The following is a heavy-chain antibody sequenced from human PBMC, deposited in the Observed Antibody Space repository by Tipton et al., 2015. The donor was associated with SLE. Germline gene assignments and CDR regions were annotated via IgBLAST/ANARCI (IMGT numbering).Heavy chain of an antibody. CDR2: ISAYNGNT. CDR1: GYTFNSYG. CDR3: AITLLEYSTSFDP. Sequence: QLVQSRAEVKKPGASVKVACKASGYTFNSYGISWVRQAPGQGLEWMGWISAYNGNTNYAQKLQGRVTMTTDTSTSTAYMELRSLRSDDTAVYYCAITLLEYSTSFDPWGQGTLVTVSS. V-gene: IGHV1-18*01. D-gene: IGHD2/OR15-2a*01. J-gene: IGHJ5*02.